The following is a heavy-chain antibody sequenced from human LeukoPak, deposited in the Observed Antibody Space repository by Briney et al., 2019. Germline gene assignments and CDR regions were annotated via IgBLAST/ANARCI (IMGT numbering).Heavy chain of an antibody. CDR1: GYTFTDNY. D-gene: IGHD4-17*01. V-gene: IGHV1-2*02. CDR2: INCDSGGT. CDR3: ARDYHLGVTMWGGWYDP. Sequence: ASVKVSCKASGYTFTDNYIHWLRQTPGQGLEWMGWINCDSGGTTYAEKFQGRVTITRDTSTSTVYLDLNRLTSDDTGVYFCARDYHLGVTMWGGWYDPWGQGTLVTVSS. J-gene: IGHJ5*02.